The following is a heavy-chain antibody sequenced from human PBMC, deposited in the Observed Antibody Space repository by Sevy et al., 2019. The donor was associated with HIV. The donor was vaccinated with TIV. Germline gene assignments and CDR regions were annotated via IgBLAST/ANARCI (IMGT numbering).Heavy chain of an antibody. CDR3: ARGPFSTPASYFDY. D-gene: IGHD2-15*01. CDR1: GDSVSSNSGA. Sequence: SQTLSLTCAISGDSVSSNSGAWNWIRQSPSRGLEWLGRTYYRSKWYNDYAVSVKSRITINPDTSKNQFSLQLNSVTPEDTDVYYCARGPFSTPASYFDYRGQGTLVTVSS. V-gene: IGHV6-1*01. J-gene: IGHJ4*02. CDR2: TYYRSKWYN.